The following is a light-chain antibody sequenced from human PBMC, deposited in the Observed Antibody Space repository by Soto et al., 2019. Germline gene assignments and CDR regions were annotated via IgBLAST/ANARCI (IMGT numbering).Light chain of an antibody. CDR3: QQLNTYPLT. J-gene: IGKJ2*01. CDR2: AAS. CDR1: QAINSF. Sequence: DIPLTQSPSFLSASVGDRVTITCRASQAINSFLAWYQQKPGKAPKLLIYAASTLQTGVPSRFSGSGYGTEFTLTISSLQPEDFATYYCQQLNTYPLTFGQGTKLEIK. V-gene: IGKV1-9*01.